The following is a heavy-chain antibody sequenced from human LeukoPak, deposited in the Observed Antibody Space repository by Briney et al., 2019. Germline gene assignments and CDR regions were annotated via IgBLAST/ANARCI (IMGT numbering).Heavy chain of an antibody. V-gene: IGHV3-30*18. CDR2: ISYDGSNK. CDR3: AKQAAFYYFDY. D-gene: IGHD6-25*01. CDR1: GFTFSSYG. J-gene: IGHJ4*02. Sequence: GGSLRLSCAASGFTFSSYGMHWVRQAPGKGLEWVAVISYDGSNKYYADSVKGRFTISRDNSKNTLYLQMNSLGAEDTAVYYCAKQAAFYYFDYWGQGTLVTVSS.